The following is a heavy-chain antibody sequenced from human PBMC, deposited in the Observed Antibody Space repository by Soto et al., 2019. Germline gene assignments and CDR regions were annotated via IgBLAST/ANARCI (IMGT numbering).Heavy chain of an antibody. Sequence: EVQLLESGGGLVQPVGSLTLSFAASGFTFITYAMTWVRQAPGKGLEWVSTISDSDGSTYYADSVKGRFTISRDNSKNTVYLQTNRLRAEDTAVYYCAKEVEGGWYYFDYWGHGTLVTVYS. CDR3: AKEVEGGWYYFDY. J-gene: IGHJ4*01. D-gene: IGHD2-15*01. V-gene: IGHV3-23*01. CDR2: ISDSDGST. CDR1: GFTFITYA.